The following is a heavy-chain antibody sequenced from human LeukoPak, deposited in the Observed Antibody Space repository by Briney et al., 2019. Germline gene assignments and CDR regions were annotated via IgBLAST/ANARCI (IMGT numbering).Heavy chain of an antibody. CDR2: IKQDGSEK. V-gene: IGHV3-7*01. D-gene: IGHD2-2*01. J-gene: IGHJ4*02. Sequence: PGGSLRLSCAVSGFTFSNYWMSWVRQAPGKGPEWVANIKQDGSEKYYVDSVKGRFTISRDNAKKSVYLQMNSLRAEDTAVYYCATVRIVVVPAARALDYWGQGTLVTVSS. CDR1: GFTFSNYW. CDR3: ATVRIVVVPAARALDY.